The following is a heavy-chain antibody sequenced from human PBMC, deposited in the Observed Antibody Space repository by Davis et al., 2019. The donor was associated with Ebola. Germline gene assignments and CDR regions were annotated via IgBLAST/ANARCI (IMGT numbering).Heavy chain of an antibody. Sequence: GGSLRLSCAASGFTFSTHAMNWVRQAPGKGLEWVSGITGSGSSTNYADSVKGRFTISRDNSKNTLYLQMNSLRAEDTAVYYCAKARIAALRFDPWGQGTLVTVSS. V-gene: IGHV3-23*01. CDR3: AKARIAALRFDP. CDR2: ITGSGSST. J-gene: IGHJ5*02. D-gene: IGHD6-6*01. CDR1: GFTFSTHA.